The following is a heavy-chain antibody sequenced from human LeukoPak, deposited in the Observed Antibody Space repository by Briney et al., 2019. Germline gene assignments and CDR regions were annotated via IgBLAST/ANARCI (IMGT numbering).Heavy chain of an antibody. CDR1: GGSISSSNW. J-gene: IGHJ4*02. Sequence: PSETLSLTCAVSGGSISSSNWWSWVRQPPGKGLEWIREIYHSGSTNYNPSLKSRVTISVDKSKNQFSLKLSSVTAADTAVYYCASRPRGYSYGGSDYWGQGTLVTVSS. D-gene: IGHD5-18*01. V-gene: IGHV4-4*02. CDR2: IYHSGST. CDR3: ASRPRGYSYGGSDY.